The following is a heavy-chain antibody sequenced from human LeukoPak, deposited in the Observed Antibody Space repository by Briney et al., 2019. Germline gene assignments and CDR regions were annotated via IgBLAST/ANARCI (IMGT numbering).Heavy chain of an antibody. J-gene: IGHJ4*02. CDR3: ARGGDPGSIDY. Sequence: GGSLRLSCEVSGFRFSDYWMGWVRQAPGKGLEWVANINEDGREYYYVDSVKRRITISRHNAKNSLYLQMTSLRADDTAVYYCARGGDPGSIDYWGQGTLVTVSS. CDR2: INEDGREY. D-gene: IGHD3-10*01. V-gene: IGHV3-7*01. CDR1: GFRFSDYW.